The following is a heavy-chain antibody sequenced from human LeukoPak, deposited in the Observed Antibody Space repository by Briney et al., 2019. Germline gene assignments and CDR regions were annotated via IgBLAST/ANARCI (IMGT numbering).Heavy chain of an antibody. CDR1: GYTFTSYD. V-gene: IGHV1-8*01. Sequence: PAASVKVSCKASGYTFTSYDINWVRQATGQGLEWMGWMNPNSGNTGYAQKFQGRVTMTRNTSISTAYMELSSLRSEDTAVYYCARDSSLLWFGEYYFDYWGQGTLVTVSS. J-gene: IGHJ4*02. CDR3: ARDSSLLWFGEYYFDY. CDR2: MNPNSGNT. D-gene: IGHD3-10*01.